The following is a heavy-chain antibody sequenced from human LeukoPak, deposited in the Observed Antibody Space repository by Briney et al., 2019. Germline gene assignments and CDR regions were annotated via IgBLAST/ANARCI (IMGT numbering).Heavy chain of an antibody. Sequence: KPSETLSLTCTVSGYSISSGYHWSWIRQPPGKGLEWIGYIYTSGSTNYNPSLKSRVTISVDTSKNQFSLKLSSVTAADTAVYYCARHAGGDGYNYGPDAFDIWGQGTMVTVSS. D-gene: IGHD5-24*01. J-gene: IGHJ3*02. CDR2: IYTSGST. CDR3: ARHAGGDGYNYGPDAFDI. V-gene: IGHV4-4*09. CDR1: GYSISSGYH.